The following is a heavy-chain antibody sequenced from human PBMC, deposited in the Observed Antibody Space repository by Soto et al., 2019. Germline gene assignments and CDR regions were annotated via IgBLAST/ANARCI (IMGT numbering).Heavy chain of an antibody. CDR2: IIPIFGTA. Sequence: ASVKVSCKASGGTFSSYAISWVRQAPGQGLEWMGGIIPIFGTANYAQKFQGGVTITADESTSTAYMELSSLRSEDTAVYYCARGWGIAAAGTYYGMDVWGQGTTVTVSS. D-gene: IGHD6-13*01. CDR3: ARGWGIAAAGTYYGMDV. V-gene: IGHV1-69*13. J-gene: IGHJ6*02. CDR1: GGTFSSYA.